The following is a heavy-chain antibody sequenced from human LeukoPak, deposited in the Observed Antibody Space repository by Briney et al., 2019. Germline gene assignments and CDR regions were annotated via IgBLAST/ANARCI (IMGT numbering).Heavy chain of an antibody. CDR2: INHSGST. J-gene: IGHJ6*03. V-gene: IGHV4-34*01. CDR3: ARAESSGWSTYYYYYYMDV. D-gene: IGHD6-19*01. CDR1: GGSFSGYY. Sequence: SETLSLTCAVYGGSFSGYYWSWIRQPPGKGLEWIGEINHSGSTNYNPSLKSRVTISVDTSKNQFSLKLSSVTAADTAVYYCARAESSGWSTYYYYYYMDVWGKGTTVTISS.